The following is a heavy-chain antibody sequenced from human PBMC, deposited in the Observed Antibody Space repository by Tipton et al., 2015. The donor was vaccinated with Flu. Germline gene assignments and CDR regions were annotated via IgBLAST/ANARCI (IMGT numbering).Heavy chain of an antibody. Sequence: QLVQSGAEVKKPGASVKVSCKASGYTFTKFFMHWVRQAPGQGLEWMGIINPTDGYTDYAQKFETRVTMTRDTSTSTVYMELSSLRSEDTAVYFCARAGSTRTTSRRYFDYWGQGTLVSVSS. CDR3: ARAGSTRTTSRRYFDY. J-gene: IGHJ4*02. V-gene: IGHV1-46*01. CDR1: GYTFTKFF. CDR2: INPTDGYT. D-gene: IGHD1-1*01.